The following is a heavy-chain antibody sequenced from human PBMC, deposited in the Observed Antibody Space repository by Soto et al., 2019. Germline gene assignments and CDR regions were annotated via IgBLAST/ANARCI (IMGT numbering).Heavy chain of an antibody. CDR2: IYSLGNT. CDR3: ARQIYDSSGYYYAY. V-gene: IGHV4-39*01. Sequence: SETLSLTCTVSGGSISSSSYYWGWIRQPPGQGLEWLGTIYSLGNTYYNPSLKSRVTISVDKSKSQLFLKLSSVTAPDTAVYYCARQIYDSSGYYYAYRCQGPLVTVSS. J-gene: IGHJ4*02. CDR1: GGSISSSSYY. D-gene: IGHD3-22*01.